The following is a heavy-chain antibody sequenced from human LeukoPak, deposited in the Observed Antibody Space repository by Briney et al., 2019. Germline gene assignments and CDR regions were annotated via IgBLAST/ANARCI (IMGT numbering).Heavy chain of an antibody. D-gene: IGHD6-19*01. CDR2: TSGSGATT. V-gene: IGHV3-23*01. CDR1: GFTFINYA. CDR3: AKRRTSGWSRAAFEY. J-gene: IGHJ4*02. Sequence: GGSLRLSCAASGFTFINYAMTWVRLTPGKGLEWVADTSGSGATTFYADSVKGRFTISRDNSKNTLFLQMNSLRPEDTAVYYCAKRRTSGWSRAAFEYWGQGTLVIVSS.